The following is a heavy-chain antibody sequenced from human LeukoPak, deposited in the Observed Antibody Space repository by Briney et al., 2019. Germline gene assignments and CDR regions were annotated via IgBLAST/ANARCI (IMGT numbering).Heavy chain of an antibody. V-gene: IGHV4-59*01. CDR1: GGSISSYY. D-gene: IGHD5-18*01. CDR2: ICYSGST. J-gene: IGHJ3*02. Sequence: SETLSLTCTVSGGSISSYYWSWIRQPPGKGLEWIGYICYSGSTNYNPSLKSRVTISVDTSKNQFSLKLSSVTAADTAVYYCAREYSYGYNAFDIWGQGTMVTVSS. CDR3: AREYSYGYNAFDI.